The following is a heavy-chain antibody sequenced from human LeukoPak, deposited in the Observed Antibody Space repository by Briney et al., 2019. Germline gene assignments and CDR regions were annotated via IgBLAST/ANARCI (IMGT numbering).Heavy chain of an antibody. D-gene: IGHD4-23*01. CDR2: IYYSGST. V-gene: IGHV4-4*02. CDR3: ARDYGGKFDS. CDR1: GGSISSSNW. J-gene: IGHJ4*02. Sequence: SGTLSLTCAVSGGSISSSNWWSWVRQPPGKGLEWIGYIYYSGSTKYNPSLKSRLTISVDTSKNQFSLKLSSVTAADTAVYYCARDYGGKFDSWGQGTLVTVSS.